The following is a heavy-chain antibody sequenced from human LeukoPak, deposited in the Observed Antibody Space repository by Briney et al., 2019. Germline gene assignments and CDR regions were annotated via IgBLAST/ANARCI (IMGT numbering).Heavy chain of an antibody. V-gene: IGHV3-30-3*01. CDR1: GFAFSSYA. Sequence: GGSLRLSCAASGFAFSSYAMSWVRQAPGKGLEWVAVISYDGSDKYYADSVKGRFTISRDNSKNTLYLQMNSLRAEDTAVYYCARDRRRGDGDYNFDYWGQGTLVTVSS. CDR2: ISYDGSDK. D-gene: IGHD4-17*01. J-gene: IGHJ4*02. CDR3: ARDRRRGDGDYNFDY.